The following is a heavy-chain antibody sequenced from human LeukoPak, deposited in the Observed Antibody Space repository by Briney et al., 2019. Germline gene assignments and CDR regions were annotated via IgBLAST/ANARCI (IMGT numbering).Heavy chain of an antibody. CDR3: AREKYNWNFHGPKYYFDY. Sequence: ASVKVSCKASGGTFISYAISWVRQAPGQGLEWMGGIIPIFGTANYAQKFQGRVTITADESTSTAYMELSSLRSEDTAVYYCAREKYNWNFHGPKYYFDYWGQGTLVTVSS. CDR2: IIPIFGTA. J-gene: IGHJ4*02. D-gene: IGHD1-7*01. V-gene: IGHV1-69*13. CDR1: GGTFISYA.